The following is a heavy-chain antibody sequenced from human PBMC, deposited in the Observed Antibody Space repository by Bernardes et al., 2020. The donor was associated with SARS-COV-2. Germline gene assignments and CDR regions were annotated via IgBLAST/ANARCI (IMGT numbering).Heavy chain of an antibody. CDR3: ARDGAAAGTSYYYYGMDV. V-gene: IGHV3-7*01. CDR1: GFTFSSYW. Sequence: GRSLRLSCAASGFTFSSYWMSWVRQAPGKGLEWVANIKQDGSEKYYVDSVKGRFTISRDNAKNSLYLQMNSLRAEDTAVYYCARDGAAAGTSYYYYGMDVWGQGTTVTVSS. J-gene: IGHJ6*02. D-gene: IGHD6-13*01. CDR2: IKQDGSEK.